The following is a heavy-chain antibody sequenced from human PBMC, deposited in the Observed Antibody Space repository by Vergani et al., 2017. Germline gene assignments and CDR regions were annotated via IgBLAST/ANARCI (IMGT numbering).Heavy chain of an antibody. CDR3: ARDQSSGWHAYYFDY. CDR1: GVTFSSYA. Sequence: QVQLVQSGAEVKKPGSSVRVSCKASGVTFSSYAISWVRQAPGQGLEWMGGISPIFGIANYAQKFQGRVTITTDKSTSTAYMELSSLRSEDTAVYYCARDQSSGWHAYYFDYWGQGTLVTVSS. D-gene: IGHD6-19*01. J-gene: IGHJ4*02. CDR2: ISPIFGIA. V-gene: IGHV1-69*17.